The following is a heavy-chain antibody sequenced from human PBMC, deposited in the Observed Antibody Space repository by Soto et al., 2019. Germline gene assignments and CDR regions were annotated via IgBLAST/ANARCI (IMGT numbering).Heavy chain of an antibody. J-gene: IGHJ4*02. V-gene: IGHV4-31*03. CDR1: GASTGSGGFY. D-gene: IGHD4-17*01. Sequence: QVQLQESGPGLVKTSQTLSLTCTDSGASTGSGGFYWSWIRQHPGKGLVWIGYIDYTGSTYYSPSLKRRASRSDDTSKNEFSLKLDSVTAGDTAVYYCARADYGDRGLAFDSWGQGTLVTVSS. CDR3: ARADYGDRGLAFDS. CDR2: IDYTGST.